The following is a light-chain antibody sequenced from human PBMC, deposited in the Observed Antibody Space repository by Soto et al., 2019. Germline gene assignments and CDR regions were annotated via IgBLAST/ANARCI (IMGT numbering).Light chain of an antibody. Sequence: QSVLTQPPSVSGAPGQRVTISCTGNSPNIGAGFDVHWYQQLPGTAPKLLISGHNNRPSGVPDRFFGSKSGTSASLTIIGLQAEDEADYYCQSYDSSLSGSGVFGGGTKLTVL. CDR2: GHN. CDR1: SPNIGAGFD. V-gene: IGLV1-40*01. J-gene: IGLJ3*02. CDR3: QSYDSSLSGSGV.